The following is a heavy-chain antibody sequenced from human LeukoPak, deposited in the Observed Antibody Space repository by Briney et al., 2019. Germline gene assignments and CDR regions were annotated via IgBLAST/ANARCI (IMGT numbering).Heavy chain of an antibody. Sequence: LSLTCTVSGGSISSGGYYWSWIRQAPGKGLEWMSYISPSGSSANYADSMKGRFTISRDNAKNSLYLEVNSLTAEDTAVYYCAAAAPGHYYFDYWGQGTLVSVSS. CDR3: AAAAPGHYYFDY. V-gene: IGHV3-11*03. CDR2: ISPSGSSA. CDR1: GGSISSGGYY. D-gene: IGHD6-6*01. J-gene: IGHJ4*02.